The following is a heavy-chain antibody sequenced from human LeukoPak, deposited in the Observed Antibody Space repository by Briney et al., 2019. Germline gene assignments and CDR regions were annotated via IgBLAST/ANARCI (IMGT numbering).Heavy chain of an antibody. D-gene: IGHD3-10*01. Sequence: SETLSLTCTVSGGSISSSSYYWGWIRQPPGKGLEWIGSIYYSGSTYYNPSLKSRVTISADTSKNQFSLKLSSVTAADTAVYYCARLVIDLGYYYYMDVWGKGTTVTVSS. CDR2: IYYSGST. CDR1: GGSISSSSYY. J-gene: IGHJ6*03. CDR3: ARLVIDLGYYYYMDV. V-gene: IGHV4-39*01.